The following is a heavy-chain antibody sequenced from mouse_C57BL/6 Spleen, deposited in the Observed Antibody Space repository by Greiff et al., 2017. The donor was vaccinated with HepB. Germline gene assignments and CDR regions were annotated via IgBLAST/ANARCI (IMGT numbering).Heavy chain of an antibody. CDR2: IYPGDGDT. D-gene: IGHD1-1*01. V-gene: IGHV1-82*01. CDR3: ARGYYGSHYAMDY. Sequence: ESGPELVKPGASVKISCKASGYAFSSSWMNWVKQRPGKGLEWIGRIYPGDGDTNYNGKFKGKATLTADKSSSTAYMQLSSLTSEDSAVYFCARGYYGSHYAMDYWGQGTSVTVSS. J-gene: IGHJ4*01. CDR1: GYAFSSSW.